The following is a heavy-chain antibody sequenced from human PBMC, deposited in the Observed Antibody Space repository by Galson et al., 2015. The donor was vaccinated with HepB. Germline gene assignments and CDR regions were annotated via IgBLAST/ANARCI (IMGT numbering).Heavy chain of an antibody. D-gene: IGHD6-19*01. CDR2: IYSGGSI. CDR3: ARESPAVAGRAYDY. Sequence: SLRLSCAASGFTVSSNYMSWVRQAPGKGLEWVSVIYSGGSIYYADSVKGRFTISRDNSKNTLYLQMNSLRAEDTAVYYCARESPAVAGRAYDYWGQGTLVTVS. CDR1: GFTVSSNY. V-gene: IGHV3-66*01. J-gene: IGHJ4*02.